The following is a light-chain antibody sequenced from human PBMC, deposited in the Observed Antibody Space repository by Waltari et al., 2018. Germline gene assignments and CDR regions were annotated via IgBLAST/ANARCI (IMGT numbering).Light chain of an antibody. CDR2: AAS. J-gene: IGKJ1*01. CDR1: RGISND. CDR3: LQHSNYPPWT. V-gene: IGKV1-17*03. Sequence: DIQMTQSPSVVSASVGDRVTITCRASRGISNDVAWFQQKPGKVPKRLISAASRLQSGVPSRFSGSGSGTEFTLTIDSVQPEDFATYYCLQHSNYPPWTFGQGTKVEIK.